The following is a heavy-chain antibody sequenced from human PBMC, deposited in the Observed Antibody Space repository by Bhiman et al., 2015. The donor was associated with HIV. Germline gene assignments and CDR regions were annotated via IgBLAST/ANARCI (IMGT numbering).Heavy chain of an antibody. J-gene: IGHJ4*02. CDR1: GFTFSSYS. CDR3: ARDLDYGDYLDY. V-gene: IGHV3-21*01. CDR2: ISSSSSYI. Sequence: EVQLVESGGGLVKPGGSLRLSCAASGFTFSSYSMNWVRQAPGKGLEWVSSISSSSSYIYYADSVKGRFTISIDNAKNSLYLQMNSLRAEDTAVYYCARDLDYGDYLDYWGQGTLVTVSS. D-gene: IGHD4-17*01.